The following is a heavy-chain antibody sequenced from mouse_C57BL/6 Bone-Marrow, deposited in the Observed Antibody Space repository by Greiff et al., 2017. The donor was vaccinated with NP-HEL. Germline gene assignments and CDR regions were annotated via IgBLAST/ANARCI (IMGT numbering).Heavy chain of an antibody. CDR2: IRSKSSNYAT. V-gene: IGHV10-3*01. J-gene: IGHJ1*03. CDR1: GFTFNTYA. D-gene: IGHD1-1*01. Sequence: EVKLMESGGGLVQPKGSLKLSCAASGFTFNTYAMHWVRQAPGKGLEWVARIRSKSSNYATYYADSVKDRFTISSADSHSMLYLQMNNLKTEDTARYYCVREGCITTVVAKEPYWYFDVWGTGTTVTVSS. CDR3: VREGCITTVVAKEPYWYFDV.